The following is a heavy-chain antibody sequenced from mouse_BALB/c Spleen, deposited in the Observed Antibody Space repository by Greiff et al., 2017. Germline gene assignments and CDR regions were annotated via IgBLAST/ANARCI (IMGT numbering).Heavy chain of an antibody. CDR2: IWGDGST. CDR1: GFSLTGYG. Sequence: QVQLKESGPGLVAPSQSLSITCTVSGFSLTGYGVNWVRQPPGKGLEWLGMIWGDGSTDYNSALKSRLSISKDNSKSQVFLKMNSLQTDDTARYYCARRRSFYGSSYGWYFDVWGAGTTVTVSS. V-gene: IGHV2-6-7*01. CDR3: ARRRSFYGSSYGWYFDV. J-gene: IGHJ1*01. D-gene: IGHD1-1*01.